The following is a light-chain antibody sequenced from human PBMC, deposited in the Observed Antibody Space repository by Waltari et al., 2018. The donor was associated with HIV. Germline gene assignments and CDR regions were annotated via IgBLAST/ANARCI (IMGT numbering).Light chain of an antibody. CDR3: AAWDDSLNGRGV. CDR2: SNN. V-gene: IGLV1-44*01. Sequence: QSVLTQPPSASGTPGQRVTISCSGSSSNIGSNTVNWYQQLPGTAPQLLSYSNNQRPSGVPDRFSGSKSGTSASLAISGLQSEDEADYYCAAWDDSLNGRGVFGGGTKLTVL. J-gene: IGLJ2*01. CDR1: SSNIGSNT.